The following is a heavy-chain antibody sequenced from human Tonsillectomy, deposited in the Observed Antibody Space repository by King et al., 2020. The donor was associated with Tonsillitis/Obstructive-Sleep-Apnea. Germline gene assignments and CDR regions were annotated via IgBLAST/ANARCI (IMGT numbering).Heavy chain of an antibody. J-gene: IGHJ3*02. V-gene: IGHV4-39*01. CDR3: ATTSVGDLDI. Sequence: QLQESGPGLVKPSETLSLTCTVSGGSISSSSYYWGWIRQPPGKGLEWIGSIYYSGSTYYNPSLKSRVTISVDTSKNQFSLKLSTVTAADTAVYYCATTSVGDLDIWGQGTMVTVSS. CDR1: GGSISSSSYY. D-gene: IGHD3-16*01. CDR2: IYYSGST.